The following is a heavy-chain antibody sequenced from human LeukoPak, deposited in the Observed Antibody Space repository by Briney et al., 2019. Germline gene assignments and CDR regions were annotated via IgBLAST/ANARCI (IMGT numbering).Heavy chain of an antibody. V-gene: IGHV3-48*03. J-gene: IGHJ4*02. Sequence: GGSLRLSCAASGFTFSTYEMNWVRQAPGKGLEWVSYISSSGSTIYYADSVKGRFTISRDNAKNSLYLQMNSLRAEDTAVYYCAREGSSSWYYFDYWGQGTLVTVSS. CDR1: GFTFSTYE. D-gene: IGHD6-13*01. CDR3: AREGSSSWYYFDY. CDR2: ISSSGSTI.